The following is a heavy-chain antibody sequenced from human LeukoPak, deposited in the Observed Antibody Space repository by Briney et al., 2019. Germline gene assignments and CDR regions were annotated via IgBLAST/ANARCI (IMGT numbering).Heavy chain of an antibody. D-gene: IGHD1-1*01. CDR2: IHPSGST. CDR3: ARGQDPFKTGH. V-gene: IGHV4-31*03. J-gene: IGHJ4*02. CDR1: GGPLTITSYF. Sequence: PSQTLSLTCTVSGGPLTITSYFWTWIRQHPGKGLEWIGCIHPSGSTEYNPSLKSRVTMSLDTSQKQFSLKLTSVTAADTAMYYCARGQDPFKTGHWGRGTLVNVSS.